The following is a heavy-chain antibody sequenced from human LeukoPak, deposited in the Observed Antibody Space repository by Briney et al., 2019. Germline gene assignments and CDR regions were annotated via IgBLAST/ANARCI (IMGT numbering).Heavy chain of an antibody. CDR3: ARSPGEIAVAGTLDY. D-gene: IGHD6-19*01. J-gene: IGHJ4*02. Sequence: PGRSLRLSCAASGLTFSSYAMHWVRQAPGKGLEWVAVISYDGSNKYYADSVKGRFTISRDNSKNTLYLQMNSLRAEDTAVYYCARSPGEIAVAGTLDYWGQGTLVTVSS. V-gene: IGHV3-30-3*01. CDR2: ISYDGSNK. CDR1: GLTFSSYA.